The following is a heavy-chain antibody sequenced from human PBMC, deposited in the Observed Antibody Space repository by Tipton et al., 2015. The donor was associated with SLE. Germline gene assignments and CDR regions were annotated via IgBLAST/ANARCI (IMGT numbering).Heavy chain of an antibody. CDR3: ARVRYYYDSKDMDV. V-gene: IGHV4-34*01. CDR2: INHSGST. D-gene: IGHD3-22*01. J-gene: IGHJ6*02. Sequence: TLSLTCAVYGGSFSGYYWSWIRQPPGKGLEWIGEINHSGSTNYNPSLKSRVTISVDTSKNQFSLKLSSVTAADTAVYYCARVRYYYDSKDMDVWGQGP. CDR1: GGSFSGYY.